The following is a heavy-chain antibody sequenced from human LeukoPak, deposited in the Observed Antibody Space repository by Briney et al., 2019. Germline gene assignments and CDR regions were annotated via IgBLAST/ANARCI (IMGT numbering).Heavy chain of an antibody. V-gene: IGHV1-46*01. Sequence: ASVKVSCKASGYTFTSYYMHWVRQAPGQGLEWMGIINPSGGSTSYAQKFQGRVTMTRDTSTSTVYMELRSLRSDDTAVYYCAVDRNYYDRVDPWGQGTLVTVSS. CDR3: AVDRNYYDRVDP. J-gene: IGHJ5*02. D-gene: IGHD3-22*01. CDR1: GYTFTSYY. CDR2: INPSGGST.